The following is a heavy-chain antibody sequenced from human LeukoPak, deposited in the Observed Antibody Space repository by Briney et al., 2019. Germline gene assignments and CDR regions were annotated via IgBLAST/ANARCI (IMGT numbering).Heavy chain of an antibody. CDR1: VGSFSGYQ. V-gene: IGHV4-34*01. CDR2: INQSGRT. Sequence: SETLSLTCAVSVGSFSGYQWTWIRQPPGKGLEWIGDINQSGRTNYNPSLESRLTISVDTSRNHISLTLTSVTAADPAVYYCARGFEVAVAGSWFDPWGQGTLVSVSS. CDR3: ARGFEVAVAGSWFDP. D-gene: IGHD6-19*01. J-gene: IGHJ5*02.